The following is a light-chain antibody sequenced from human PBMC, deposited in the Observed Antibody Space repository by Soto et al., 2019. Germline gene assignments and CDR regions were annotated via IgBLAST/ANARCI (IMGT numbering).Light chain of an antibody. Sequence: QSALTQPPSASGSPGQSVAISCTGTSSDVGGNKYVSWYQQHPGKAPKLMIYEVSKRPSGVPDRFSGSKSGNTASLTVSGLQAEDEAHYYCSTYGGTKVFGGGTKLTVL. V-gene: IGLV2-8*01. CDR1: SSDVGGNKY. J-gene: IGLJ2*01. CDR3: STYGGTKV. CDR2: EVS.